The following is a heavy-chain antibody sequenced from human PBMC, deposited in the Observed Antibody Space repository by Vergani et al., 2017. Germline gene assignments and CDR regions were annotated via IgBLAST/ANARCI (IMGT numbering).Heavy chain of an antibody. D-gene: IGHD3-16*01. CDR2: ISYDGSNK. J-gene: IGHJ4*02. Sequence: QVQLVESGGGVVQPGRSLRLSCAASGFTFSSYGMHWVRQAPGKGLEWVAVISYDGSNKYYADSVKGRFTISRDNSKNTLYLQMNSLRAEDTAVYYCAKDFFEHKAWGNYFDYWGQGTLVTVSS. CDR3: AKDFFEHKAWGNYFDY. CDR1: GFTFSSYG. V-gene: IGHV3-30*18.